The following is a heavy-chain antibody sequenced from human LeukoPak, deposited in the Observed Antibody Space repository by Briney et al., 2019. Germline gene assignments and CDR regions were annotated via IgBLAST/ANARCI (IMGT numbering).Heavy chain of an antibody. CDR1: GFTFSSYA. J-gene: IGHJ4*02. CDR2: ISYDGSNK. D-gene: IGHD5-24*01. CDR3: ARDRDGYNSDY. Sequence: PGGSLRLSCAASGFTFSSYAMHWVRQAPGKGLEWVAVISYDGSNKYYADSVKGRFTISRDNSKNTLYLQMNSLRAEDTAVYYCARDRDGYNSDYWGQGTLVTVSS. V-gene: IGHV3-30-3*01.